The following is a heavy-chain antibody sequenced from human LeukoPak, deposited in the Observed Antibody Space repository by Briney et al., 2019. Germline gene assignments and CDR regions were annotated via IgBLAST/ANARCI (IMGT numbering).Heavy chain of an antibody. Sequence: GGSLRLSCAASGFTFSSYAMSWVRQAPGKGLEWVSSISGSGGSTYYADSVKGRFTISRDNTKNTLYLQTTSLRAEQSAVSYRAKCALVLLHPCYWGQGSLVTVSS. J-gene: IGHJ4*02. D-gene: IGHD1-26*01. CDR3: AKCALVLLHPCY. CDR2: ISGSGGST. V-gene: IGHV3-23*01. CDR1: GFTFSSYA.